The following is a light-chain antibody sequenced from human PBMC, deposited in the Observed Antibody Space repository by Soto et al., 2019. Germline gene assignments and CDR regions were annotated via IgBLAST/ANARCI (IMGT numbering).Light chain of an antibody. CDR1: SSDVGGYDY. CDR2: DVI. CDR3: SSYTSSSTLV. V-gene: IGLV2-14*01. Sequence: QSALTQPASVSGSPGQSIAISCTGTSSDVGGYDYVSWYQQHPGKAPKLLIYDVITRPSGVSNRFSGSKSGNTASLTISGLQAEDEAAYYCSSYTSSSTLVFGGGTQLTVL. J-gene: IGLJ2*01.